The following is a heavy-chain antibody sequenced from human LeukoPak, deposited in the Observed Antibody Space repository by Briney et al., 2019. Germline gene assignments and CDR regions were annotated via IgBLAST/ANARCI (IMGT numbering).Heavy chain of an antibody. CDR1: GFTFDDYA. Sequence: LRLSCAASGFTFDDYAMHWVRQAPGKGLEWVSGISWNSGSIGYADSVKGRFTISRDNAKNSLYLQMNSLRAEDTVVYYCARTYYDFWSGYYTGAFDIWGQGTMVTVSS. CDR3: ARTYYDFWSGYYTGAFDI. D-gene: IGHD3-3*01. V-gene: IGHV3-9*01. CDR2: ISWNSGSI. J-gene: IGHJ3*02.